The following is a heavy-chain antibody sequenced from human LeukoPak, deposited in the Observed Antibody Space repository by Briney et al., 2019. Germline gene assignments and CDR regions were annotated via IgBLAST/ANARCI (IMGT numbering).Heavy chain of an antibody. Sequence: ASETLSLTCTVSGGSISSYYWSWIRQPAGKGLEWIGRIYTSGSTNYNPSLKSRVTMSVDTSKNQFSLKLSSVTAADTAVYYCARAYYGSGKAAMDVWGKGTTVTDSS. V-gene: IGHV4-4*07. CDR1: GGSISSYY. D-gene: IGHD3-10*01. CDR3: ARAYYGSGKAAMDV. J-gene: IGHJ6*04. CDR2: IYTSGST.